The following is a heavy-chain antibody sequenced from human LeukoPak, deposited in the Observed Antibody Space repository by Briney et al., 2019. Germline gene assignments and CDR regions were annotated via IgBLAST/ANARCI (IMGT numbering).Heavy chain of an antibody. CDR2: IIPIFGTA. CDR1: GGTFSSYA. J-gene: IGHJ3*02. CDR3: ATKSSGWYRRQPAPHPDAFDI. V-gene: IGHV1-69*13. D-gene: IGHD6-19*01. Sequence: ASVKVSCKASGGTFSSYAISWVRQAPGQGLEWMGGIIPIFGTANYAQKFQGRVTITADESTSTAYMELSSLRSEDTAVYYCATKSSGWYRRQPAPHPDAFDIWGQGTMVTVSS.